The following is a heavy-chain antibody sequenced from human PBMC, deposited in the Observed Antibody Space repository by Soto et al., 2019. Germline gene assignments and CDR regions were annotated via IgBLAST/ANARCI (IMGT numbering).Heavy chain of an antibody. J-gene: IGHJ5*02. CDR2: INAGNGNT. V-gene: IGHV1-3*01. Sequence: QVQLVQSGAEVKKPGASVKVSCKASGYTFTSYAMHWVRQAPGQRLEWMGWINAGNGNTKYSQKFQGRVTITRDTSASTAYMELSSLRSEDTAVYYCARDQVLDFWSCYYSFGWFDPWGQGTLVTVSS. CDR1: GYTFTSYA. CDR3: ARDQVLDFWSCYYSFGWFDP. D-gene: IGHD3-3*01.